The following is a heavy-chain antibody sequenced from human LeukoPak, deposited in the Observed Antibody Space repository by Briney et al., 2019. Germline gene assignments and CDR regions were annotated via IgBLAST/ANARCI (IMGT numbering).Heavy chain of an antibody. CDR3: ATAPGLWEWAPFDY. J-gene: IGHJ4*02. D-gene: IGHD1-26*01. CDR2: IKSKADGGTT. Sequence: GGSLRLSCTVSGFTFTNAWMSWVRQFPGKGPEWVGRIKSKADGGTTDYAAPVEGRFTISRDDSRNTLFLQMNSLESEDTAVYYCATAPGLWEWAPFDYWGQGTLVTVSS. V-gene: IGHV3-15*01. CDR1: GFTFTNAW.